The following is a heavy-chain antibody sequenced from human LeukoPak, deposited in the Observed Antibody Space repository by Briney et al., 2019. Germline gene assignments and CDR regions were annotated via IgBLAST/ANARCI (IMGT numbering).Heavy chain of an antibody. J-gene: IGHJ4*02. CDR1: GFTFSSYA. CDR3: AKDTIKFTIPGYFDY. D-gene: IGHD3-3*01. V-gene: IGHV3-23*01. CDR2: ISGSGGST. Sequence: PGGSLRLSCAASGFTFSSYAMSWVRQAPGKGLEWVSAISGSGGSTYYADSVKGRSTISRDNSKNTLYLQMNSLRAEDTAVYYCAKDTIKFTIPGYFDYWGQGTLVTVSS.